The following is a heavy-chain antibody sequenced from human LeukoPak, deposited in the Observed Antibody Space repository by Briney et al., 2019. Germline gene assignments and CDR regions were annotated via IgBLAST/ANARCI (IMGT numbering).Heavy chain of an antibody. V-gene: IGHV4-34*01. Sequence: SETLSLTCAVYGGSFSGYYWSWIRQPPGKGLEWIGEINHSGSTNYNPSLKSRVTISVDTSKNQFSLKLSSVTAADTAVYYCARETPGIVRASFFDYWGQGTLVTVSS. CDR1: GGSFSGYY. J-gene: IGHJ4*02. D-gene: IGHD1-26*01. CDR2: INHSGST. CDR3: ARETPGIVRASFFDY.